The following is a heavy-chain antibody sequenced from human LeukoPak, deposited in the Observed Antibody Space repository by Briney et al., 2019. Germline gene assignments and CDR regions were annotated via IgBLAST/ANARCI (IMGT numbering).Heavy chain of an antibody. CDR3: AKALDYWYFDY. D-gene: IGHD2/OR15-2a*01. Sequence: GGSLRLSCAASGFTFSNYAMSWVRQAPGKGLEWVSAISGRPSYADSVKGRFTISRDNSKNTLYLQVNSLRAEDTAVYYCAKALDYWYFDYRGQGTLVTVSS. J-gene: IGHJ4*02. CDR2: ISGRP. V-gene: IGHV3-23*01. CDR1: GFTFSNYA.